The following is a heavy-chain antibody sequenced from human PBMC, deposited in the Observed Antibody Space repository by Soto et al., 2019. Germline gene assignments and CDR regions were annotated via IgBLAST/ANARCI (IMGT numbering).Heavy chain of an antibody. V-gene: IGHV3-30*04. CDR1: GFTFSNYA. CDR3: ARRGIVGTTPDRDY. Sequence: QVQLVESGGGVVQPGRSLRLSCAASGFTFSNYAMHWVRQAPGKGLEWVAVTSYDGRNMYYADSVKGRFTISRDNSKNTLCLQMNSLRAEDTAVYYCARRGIVGTTPDRDYWGQGTLGNVSS. CDR2: TSYDGRNM. J-gene: IGHJ4*02. D-gene: IGHD1-26*01.